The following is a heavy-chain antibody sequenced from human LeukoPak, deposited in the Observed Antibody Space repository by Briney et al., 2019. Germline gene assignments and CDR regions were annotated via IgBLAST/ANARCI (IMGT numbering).Heavy chain of an antibody. CDR1: GFTFSTYA. CDR2: LSGSGSSA. Sequence: GGSLRLSCAASGFTFSTYAMSWVRQAPGKGLERVSGLSGSGSSAYYADSVKGRFTISRGNSKNTLYLQMNSLRPEDTAVYYCAKGLTNLGDDWGQGTLVTVSS. CDR3: AKGLTNLGDD. V-gene: IGHV3-23*01. D-gene: IGHD3-9*01. J-gene: IGHJ4*02.